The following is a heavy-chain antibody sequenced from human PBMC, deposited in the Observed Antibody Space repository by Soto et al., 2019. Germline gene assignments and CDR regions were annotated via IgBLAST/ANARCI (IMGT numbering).Heavy chain of an antibody. CDR1: GFTFSSYS. V-gene: IGHV3-21*01. CDR3: ARSRGSSAPYNWFDP. D-gene: IGHD6-6*01. CDR2: ISSSGSYI. Sequence: GGSLRLSCAASGFTFSSYSMNWVRQAPGKGLEWVSSISSSGSYIYYADSVKGRFTISRDNAKNSLYLQMNSLRAEDTAVYYCARSRGSSAPYNWFDPWGKGTLVTVSS. J-gene: IGHJ5*02.